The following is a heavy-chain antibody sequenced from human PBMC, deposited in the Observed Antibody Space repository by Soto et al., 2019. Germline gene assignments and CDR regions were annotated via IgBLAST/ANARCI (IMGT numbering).Heavy chain of an antibody. Sequence: SETLSLTCAVSGGSISSGGYSWSWIRQPPGKGLEWIGYIYHSGSTYYNPSLKSRVTISVDRSKNQFSLKLSSVTAADTAVYYCARGNRLYDILTGYYNNYYGMDVWGRGTTVTVSS. D-gene: IGHD3-9*01. CDR2: IYHSGST. V-gene: IGHV4-30-2*01. CDR3: ARGNRLYDILTGYYNNYYGMDV. J-gene: IGHJ6*02. CDR1: GGSISSGGYS.